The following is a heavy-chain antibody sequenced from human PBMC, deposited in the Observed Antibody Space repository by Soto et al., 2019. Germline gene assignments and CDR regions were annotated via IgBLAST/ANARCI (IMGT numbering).Heavy chain of an antibody. D-gene: IGHD4-17*01. V-gene: IGHV3-23*01. J-gene: IGHJ4*02. CDR2: ISGSGGST. CDR1: GFTFSSYA. CDR3: CKDLTTGTSEFDY. Sequence: EVQLLESGGGLVQPGGSLRLSCAASGFTFSSYAMSWVRQAPGKGLEWVSAISGSGGSTYYADSVKGRLTISRDNSKNTLYLQMNSLRAEDTAVYYWCKDLTTGTSEFDYWGQGTLVTVSS.